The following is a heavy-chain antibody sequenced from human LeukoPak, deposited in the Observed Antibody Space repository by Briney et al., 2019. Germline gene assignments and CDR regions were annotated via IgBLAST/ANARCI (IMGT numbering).Heavy chain of an antibody. Sequence: ASVKVSCKASGYTFTGYYMHWVRQAPGQGLEWMGWINPNSGGINYAQKFQGRVTMTRDTSISTAYMELSRLRSDDTAVYYCAAYSSSSVIFDYWGQGTLVTVSS. CDR2: INPNSGGI. J-gene: IGHJ4*02. CDR3: AAYSSSSVIFDY. D-gene: IGHD6-6*01. CDR1: GYTFTGYY. V-gene: IGHV1-2*02.